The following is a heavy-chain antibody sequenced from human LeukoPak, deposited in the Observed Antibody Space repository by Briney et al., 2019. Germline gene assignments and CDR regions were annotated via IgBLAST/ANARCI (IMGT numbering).Heavy chain of an antibody. V-gene: IGHV4-4*07. CDR1: GGSISGYY. CDR3: ARSGIRGVMAPNWFDP. Sequence: SETLSLTCTVSGGSISGYYWSWIRQPAGKGLEWIGRIHTSGSTNYDPSLKSRVTMSVDTSKNQIFLKLRSVTAADTAVYFCARSGIRGVMAPNWFDPWGQGALVTVSS. CDR2: IHTSGST. D-gene: IGHD3-10*01. J-gene: IGHJ5*02.